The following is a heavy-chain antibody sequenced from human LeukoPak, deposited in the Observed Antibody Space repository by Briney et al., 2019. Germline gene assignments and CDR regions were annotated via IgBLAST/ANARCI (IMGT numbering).Heavy chain of an antibody. CDR3: ARVPDGGNDAFDI. CDR1: GGSISSSSYY. Sequence: SETLSLTCTVSGGSISSSSYYWGWIRQPPGKGLEWIGSIYYSGSTYYNPSLKSRLTISVDTSKNQFSLKLSSVTAADTAVYYCARVPDGGNDAFDIWGQGTMVTVSS. CDR2: IYYSGST. J-gene: IGHJ3*02. V-gene: IGHV4-39*01. D-gene: IGHD2-8*02.